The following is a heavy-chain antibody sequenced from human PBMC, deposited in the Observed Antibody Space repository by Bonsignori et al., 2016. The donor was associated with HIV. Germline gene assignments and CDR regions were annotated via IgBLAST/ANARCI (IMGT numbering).Heavy chain of an antibody. V-gene: IGHV6-1*01. CDR3: ARVIRLDYFDY. D-gene: IGHD3-16*02. CDR2: TYYRSKWYN. J-gene: IGHJ4*02. Sequence: WIRQSPSRGLEWLGRTYYRSKWYNDYAVSVKGRITINPDTSKNQFSLQLNSVTPEDTAVYYCARVIRLDYFDYWGQGTLVTVSS.